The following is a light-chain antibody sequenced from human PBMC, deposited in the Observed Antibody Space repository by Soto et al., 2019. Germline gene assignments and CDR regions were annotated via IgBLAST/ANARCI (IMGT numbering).Light chain of an antibody. J-gene: IGLJ2*01. Sequence: QSVLTQPPSASGTPGQRVTISCSGSTSNIGTNTVHWYQQFPGTAPKLLIYKIDQRPSGVPDRFSGSKSDTSASLAISGLQSEDEADYYCAAWDDSLNLIFGGGTQLTVL. CDR3: AAWDDSLNLI. CDR2: KID. CDR1: TSNIGTNT. V-gene: IGLV1-44*01.